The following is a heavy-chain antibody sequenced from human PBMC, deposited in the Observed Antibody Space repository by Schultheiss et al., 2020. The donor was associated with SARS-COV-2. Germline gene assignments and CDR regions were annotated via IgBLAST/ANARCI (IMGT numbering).Heavy chain of an antibody. Sequence: LSLTCTVSGGSISSSSYYWGWIRQPPGKGLEWIGYIYYSGSTYYNPSLKSRVTISVDTSKNQFSLKLSSVTAADTAVYYCARPRYFDWLSPDAFDIWGQGTMVTVSS. CDR1: GGSISSSSYY. J-gene: IGHJ3*02. D-gene: IGHD3-9*01. CDR2: IYYSGST. CDR3: ARPRYFDWLSPDAFDI. V-gene: IGHV4-31*03.